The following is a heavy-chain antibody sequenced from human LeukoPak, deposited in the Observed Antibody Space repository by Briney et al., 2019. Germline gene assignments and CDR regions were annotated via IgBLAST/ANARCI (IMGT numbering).Heavy chain of an antibody. Sequence: GRSLRLSCAASGFTFSSYAMHWVRQAPGKGLEWVAVTSYDGSNKYYADSVKGRFTISRDNSKNTLYLQMNSLRAEDTAVYYCARDIRIAAAYGMDVWGQGTTVTVSS. CDR1: GFTFSSYA. CDR2: TSYDGSNK. D-gene: IGHD6-13*01. J-gene: IGHJ6*02. CDR3: ARDIRIAAAYGMDV. V-gene: IGHV3-30*04.